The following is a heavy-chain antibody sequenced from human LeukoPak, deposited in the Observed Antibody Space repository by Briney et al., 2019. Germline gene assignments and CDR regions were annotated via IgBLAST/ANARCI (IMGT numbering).Heavy chain of an antibody. J-gene: IGHJ5*02. V-gene: IGHV1-69*01. CDR2: IIPIFGTA. CDR1: GGTFSSYA. D-gene: IGHD2-15*01. Sequence: GASVKVSCKASGGTFSSYAISWVRQAPGQGLEWMGGIIPIFGTANYAQKFQGRVTITADESTSTAYMELSSLRSEDTAVYYCARGVRQIGYCSGGSCYHNWFDPWGQGTLVTVSS. CDR3: ARGVRQIGYCSGGSCYHNWFDP.